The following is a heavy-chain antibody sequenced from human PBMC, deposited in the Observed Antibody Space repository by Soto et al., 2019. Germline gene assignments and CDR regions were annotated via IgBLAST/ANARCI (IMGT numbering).Heavy chain of an antibody. D-gene: IGHD3-22*01. CDR3: ARGRPPHYYGGSGYNPPHYYGMDV. CDR1: GYTFTGFY. CDR2: INPNSGGT. J-gene: IGHJ6*02. Sequence: ASVKVSCKASGYTFTGFYIHWVRQAPGEGLEWVGWINPNSGGTNYAQKFQVWVTMTRDTSISTAYMELRRLRSDDTAIYYCARGRPPHYYGGSGYNPPHYYGMDVWGHGTTVTVS. V-gene: IGHV1-2*04.